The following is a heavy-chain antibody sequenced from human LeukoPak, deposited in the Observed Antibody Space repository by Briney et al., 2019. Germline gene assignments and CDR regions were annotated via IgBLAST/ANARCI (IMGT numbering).Heavy chain of an antibody. V-gene: IGHV3-11*01. J-gene: IGHJ5*02. CDR3: ARDQLYDVLRGHWFGL. CDR1: GFTFSDYY. D-gene: IGHD3-9*01. Sequence: PGGSLKLSCAASGFTFSDYYMSWIRQAPGKGLEWVSYISSSGSTIYYADSVKGRFTISRDNAKNSLYLQMNSLRSEDTAVYYCARDQLYDVLRGHWFGLWGQGTLVTVSS. CDR2: ISSSGSTI.